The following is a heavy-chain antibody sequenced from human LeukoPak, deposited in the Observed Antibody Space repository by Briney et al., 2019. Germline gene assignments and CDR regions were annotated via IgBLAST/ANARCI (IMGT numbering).Heavy chain of an antibody. J-gene: IGHJ5*02. V-gene: IGHV4-34*01. CDR2: INHSGST. D-gene: IGHD3-10*01. CDR3: ASQLLWFGGEKVWFDP. CDR1: GGSFSGYY. Sequence: PSETLSLTCAVYGGSFSGYYWSWIRQPPGKGLEWIGEINHSGSTNYSPSLKSRVTISVDTAKNQFSLRLSSVTAADTAVYYCASQLLWFGGEKVWFDPWGQGTLVTVSS.